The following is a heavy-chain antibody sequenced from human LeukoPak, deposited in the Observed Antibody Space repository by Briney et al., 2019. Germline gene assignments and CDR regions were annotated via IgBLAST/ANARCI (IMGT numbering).Heavy chain of an antibody. D-gene: IGHD3-3*01. J-gene: IGHJ4*02. CDR2: IYFSGST. CDR1: DGSISSSSYY. CDR3: ARSGYPGRMCDY. V-gene: IGHV4-39*07. Sequence: PSETLSLTCTVSDGSISSSSYYWDWIRQPPGKGLEYIGSIYFSGSTYYNPSLKSRVTISVDTSKNQFSLKLSSVTAADTAVYYCARSGYPGRMCDYWGQGTLVTVSS.